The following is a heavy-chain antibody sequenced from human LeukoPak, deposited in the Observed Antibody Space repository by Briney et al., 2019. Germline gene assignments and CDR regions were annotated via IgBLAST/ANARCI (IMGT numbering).Heavy chain of an antibody. Sequence: GASVKVSCKASGYTFTGYYMHWVRQAPGQGLEWMGWINPDSGGTNYAQKFQGRVTMTRDTSISTAYMELSRLRSDDTAVYYCARDQTKWLWALYYWGQGTLVTVSS. J-gene: IGHJ4*02. CDR2: INPDSGGT. V-gene: IGHV1-2*02. D-gene: IGHD3-22*01. CDR1: GYTFTGYY. CDR3: ARDQTKWLWALYY.